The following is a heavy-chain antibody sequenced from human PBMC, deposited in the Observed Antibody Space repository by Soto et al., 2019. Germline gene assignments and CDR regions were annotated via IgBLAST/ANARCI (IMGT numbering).Heavy chain of an antibody. J-gene: IGHJ4*02. V-gene: IGHV4-31*03. CDR1: GGSISSSGYY. D-gene: IGHD3-10*01. CDR3: ARGGYGSGNSVNY. CDR2: IYHSGGT. Sequence: QVQLQESGPGLVKPSQTLSLTCTVSGGSISSSGYYWSWIRQHPGKGLEWIGYIYHSGGTYYNPSLKRRVTISVDTSKSQFSLKMSSATAADTAVYYCARGGYGSGNSVNYWGQGALVTVSS.